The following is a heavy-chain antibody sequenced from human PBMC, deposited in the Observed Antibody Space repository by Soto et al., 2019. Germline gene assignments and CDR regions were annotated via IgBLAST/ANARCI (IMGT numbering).Heavy chain of an antibody. Sequence: SETLSLTCTVSGGSISSYYWSWIRQPAGKGLEWIGRIYTSGSTNYNPSLKSRVTMSVETSKNQFSLKLSSVTAADTAVYYCARMGAANWNYRAFDIWGQGTMVTVSS. CDR1: GGSISSYY. CDR2: IYTSGST. V-gene: IGHV4-4*07. CDR3: ARMGAANWNYRAFDI. D-gene: IGHD1-7*01. J-gene: IGHJ3*02.